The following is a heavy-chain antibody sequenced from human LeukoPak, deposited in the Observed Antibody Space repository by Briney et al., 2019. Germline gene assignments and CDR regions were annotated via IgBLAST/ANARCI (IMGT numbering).Heavy chain of an antibody. CDR1: GGSIKDGFYY. Sequence: PSETLSLTCVVSGGSIKDGFYYWNWIRQSPGKGLEWLGYINENGNTYYIPSLKSRMTISLDTSRNRFSLMLSSMNVAEPAMYFCARSDHYGPKGDWFDSWGQGSLVTVSS. V-gene: IGHV4-30-4*01. D-gene: IGHD4-17*01. J-gene: IGHJ5*01. CDR3: ARSDHYGPKGDWFDS. CDR2: INENGNT.